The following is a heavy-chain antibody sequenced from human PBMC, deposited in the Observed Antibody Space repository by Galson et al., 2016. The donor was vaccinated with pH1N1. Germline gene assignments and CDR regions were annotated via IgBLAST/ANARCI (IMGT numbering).Heavy chain of an antibody. CDR3: ATKTLTNRDGNFFEYGMDV. J-gene: IGHJ6*02. D-gene: IGHD1-14*01. V-gene: IGHV1-69*13. Sequence: SVKVSCKASGGTFSTSSISWVRQAPGQGLEWMGGIIPIFDTTNYAQEFQGRVTITADESTSTVYMELRSLRSEDTAVYYCATKTLTNRDGNFFEYGMDVWGQGTTVTVSS. CDR2: IIPIFDTT. CDR1: GGTFSTSS.